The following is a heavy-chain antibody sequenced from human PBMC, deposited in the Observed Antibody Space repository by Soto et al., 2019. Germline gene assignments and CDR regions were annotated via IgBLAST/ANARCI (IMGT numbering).Heavy chain of an antibody. D-gene: IGHD3-22*01. Sequence: ASVKVSCKASGYTFTSYYMHWVRQAPGQGLEWMGIINPSGGSTSYAQKFQGRVTMTRDTSTSTVYMELSSLRSEDTAVYYCATGDRRDSSGYYLDYWGQGTLVTVSP. CDR2: INPSGGST. V-gene: IGHV1-46*01. CDR3: ATGDRRDSSGYYLDY. J-gene: IGHJ4*02. CDR1: GYTFTSYY.